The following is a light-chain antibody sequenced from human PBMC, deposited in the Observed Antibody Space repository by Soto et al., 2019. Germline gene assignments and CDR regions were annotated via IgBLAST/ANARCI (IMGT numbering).Light chain of an antibody. V-gene: IGKV1-33*01. CDR2: DAS. CDR1: HDVSRN. CDR3: QQYNSMLS. J-gene: IGKJ4*01. Sequence: DIQMTQSPSSLSASVGDRVTIACQSSHDVSRNLNWFQQKPGEAPKLLIYDASNLERGVPSRFSGSGSGTYFTLTISSLQPEDVATYYCQQYNSMLSFGGGTEVEMK.